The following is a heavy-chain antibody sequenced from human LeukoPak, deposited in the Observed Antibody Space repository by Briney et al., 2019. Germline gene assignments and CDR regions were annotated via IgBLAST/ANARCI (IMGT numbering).Heavy chain of an antibody. J-gene: IGHJ4*02. V-gene: IGHV4-61*02. D-gene: IGHD5-18*01. Sequence: SQTLSLTCTVSGGSFSSGSYYWSWIRQPAGKGLEWIGRIETSGSTNYNPSLKRRVTISVDTSKNQFSLKVSSVTAADTAVYYCAREGGYSYGDAPLHFDNWGQGTLVTVSS. CDR1: GGSFSSGSYY. CDR2: IETSGST. CDR3: AREGGYSYGDAPLHFDN.